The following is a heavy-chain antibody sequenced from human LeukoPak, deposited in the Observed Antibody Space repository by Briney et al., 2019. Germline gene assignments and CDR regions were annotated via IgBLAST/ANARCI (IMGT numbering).Heavy chain of an antibody. CDR3: ARGAYYYSHHGVGP. CDR1: GGSCSGYY. CDR2: INHSGSS. Sequence: SETLSLTCAVYGGSCSGYYWSWIRQPPGKGLEWIGEINHSGSSKYIPSLKSRVTISLDTSKNQFSLRLTSVTAADTAVYYCARGAYYYSHHGVGPWGQGTLVTVSS. V-gene: IGHV4-34*01. J-gene: IGHJ5*02. D-gene: IGHD3-10*01.